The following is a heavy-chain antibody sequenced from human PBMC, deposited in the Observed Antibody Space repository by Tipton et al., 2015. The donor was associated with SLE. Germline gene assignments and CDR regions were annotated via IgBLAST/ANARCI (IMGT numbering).Heavy chain of an antibody. D-gene: IGHD3-10*01. Sequence: TLSLTRTVSGGSISSGSYYWSWIRQPAGKGLEWIGYIYTSGSTNYNPSLKSRVTISVDTSKNQFSLKLSSVTAADTAVYYCARATRGGGEFDYWGQGTLVTVSS. V-gene: IGHV4-61*09. CDR2: IYTSGST. CDR1: GGSISSGSYY. J-gene: IGHJ4*02. CDR3: ARATRGGGEFDY.